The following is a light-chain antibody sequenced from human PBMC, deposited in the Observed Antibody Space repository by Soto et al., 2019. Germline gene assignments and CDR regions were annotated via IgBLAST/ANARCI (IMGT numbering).Light chain of an antibody. CDR1: SSDGVCYNY. CDR3: SSYTRSSTPYYV. V-gene: IGLV2-14*01. J-gene: IGLJ1*01. CDR2: EVS. Sequence: QSPLTQPASVSGSPGQLITISCTGTSSDGVCYNYVSWYQQLPGKAPKLRIYEVSNLPSGVSNRFAGCKSGNSAFLTIFCLQAEDEDDYYCSSYTRSSTPYYVVGTGTKVTVL.